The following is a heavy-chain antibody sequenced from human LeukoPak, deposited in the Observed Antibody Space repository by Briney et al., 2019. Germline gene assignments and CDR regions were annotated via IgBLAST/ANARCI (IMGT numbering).Heavy chain of an antibody. Sequence: SVKVSCKASGGTFSSYAISWVRQAPGQGLEWMGGIIPIFGTANYAQKFQGRVTITADESTSTAYMELSSLRSEDTAVYYCARGGVVVAATNFDYWGQGTLVTVSS. D-gene: IGHD2-15*01. J-gene: IGHJ4*02. CDR1: GGTFSSYA. CDR2: IIPIFGTA. CDR3: ARGGVVVAATNFDY. V-gene: IGHV1-69*13.